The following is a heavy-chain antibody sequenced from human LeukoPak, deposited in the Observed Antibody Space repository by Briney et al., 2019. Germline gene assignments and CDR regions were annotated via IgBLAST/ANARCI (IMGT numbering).Heavy chain of an antibody. V-gene: IGHV3-53*01. CDR1: GFTVSSHF. CDR2: IYSGGLT. CDR3: ARQPLTGYYGFDY. Sequence: PGGSLRLSCAASGFTVSSHFMSWVRQAPGKGLEWVSVIYSGGLTYYADSVKGRFTISRDTFRNTLYLQMDSLIAEDTAVYYCARQPLTGYYGFDYWGQGTLVTVSS. J-gene: IGHJ4*02. D-gene: IGHD3-9*01.